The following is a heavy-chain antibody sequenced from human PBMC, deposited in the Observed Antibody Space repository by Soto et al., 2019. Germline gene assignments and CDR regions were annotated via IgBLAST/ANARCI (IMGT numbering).Heavy chain of an antibody. V-gene: IGHV1-2*02. CDR2: TSTNNHDR. CDR1: GFRFSTYG. CDR3: ANDDCHYYGSV. Sequence: APVKASCKACGFRFSTYGSNWVRQAAGKGRAWLGGTSTNNHDRNYRQKFQDRVTMRRDTSINTAYMQLSRLTSDDTAVYFCANDDCHYYGSVWGQGTLVTVPS. J-gene: IGHJ1*01. D-gene: IGHD3-22*01.